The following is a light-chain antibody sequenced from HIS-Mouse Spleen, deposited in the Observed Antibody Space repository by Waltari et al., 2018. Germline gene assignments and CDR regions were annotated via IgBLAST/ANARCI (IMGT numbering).Light chain of an antibody. CDR3: NSRDSSGNHYV. V-gene: IGLV3-19*01. J-gene: IGLJ1*01. CDR1: SLRLYY. CDR2: GKN. Sequence: SSELTQDPAASVALGQTVWITCQGYSLRLYYAIWYQQKPGQAPVLVIYGKNNRPSGIPDRFSGSSSGNTASLTITGAQAEDEADYYCNSRDSSGNHYVFGTGTKVTVL.